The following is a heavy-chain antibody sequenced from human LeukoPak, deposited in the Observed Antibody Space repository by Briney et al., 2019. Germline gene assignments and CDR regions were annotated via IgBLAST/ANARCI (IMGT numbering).Heavy chain of an antibody. Sequence: PGGSLRLSCAASGFTFSSYNMNWVRQAPGKGLEWVSSISTSSTYRYYADSVRGRFTISRDNAENSLYLQMDSLRVEDTAVYYCSHITEGAFDIWGQGTMVTVSS. CDR2: ISTSSTYR. J-gene: IGHJ3*02. CDR1: GFTFSSYN. V-gene: IGHV3-21*01. CDR3: SHITEGAFDI.